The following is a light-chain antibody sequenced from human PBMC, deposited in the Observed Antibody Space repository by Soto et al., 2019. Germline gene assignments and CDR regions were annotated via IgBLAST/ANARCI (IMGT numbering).Light chain of an antibody. Sequence: QSALTQPASVSGSPGQSITISCTGTSCDVGGYNFVSWYQQHPGKAPRLIIYEVSSRPSGVSYRFSGSKSGNTASLTISGXXAEDEADYXCSSYTLRNTLVLFGGGTKVTVL. CDR2: EVS. CDR1: SCDVGGYNF. V-gene: IGLV2-14*01. CDR3: SSYTLRNTLVL. J-gene: IGLJ3*02.